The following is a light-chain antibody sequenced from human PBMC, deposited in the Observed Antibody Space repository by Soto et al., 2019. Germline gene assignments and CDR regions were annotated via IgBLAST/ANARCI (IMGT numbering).Light chain of an antibody. CDR2: GAS. CDR1: QSVSSY. V-gene: IGKV3-15*01. CDR3: QQYNNWPRT. Sequence: EIVLTHSPATLSLSPCERATLSFRASQSVSSYLAWYQQKPGQAPRLLIYGASTRATGIPARFSGSGSGTEFTLTISSLQSEDFAVYYCQQYNNWPRTFGQGTKVDI. J-gene: IGKJ1*01.